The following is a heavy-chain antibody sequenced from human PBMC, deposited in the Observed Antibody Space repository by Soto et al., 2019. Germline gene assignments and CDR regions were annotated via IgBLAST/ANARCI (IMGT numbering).Heavy chain of an antibody. J-gene: IGHJ4*02. D-gene: IGHD3-3*01. Sequence: QVQLVQSGAEVKKPGSSVKVSCKASGGTFSNYAISWVRQDPGQGLEWMGGIIPVFGTPKYAQKFQGRVTITADPSTNSVYLQLSSPRSHVTAMYYCPGGSFGLMITLDFWGQGTLVTVSS. CDR1: GGTFSNYA. CDR2: IIPVFGTP. V-gene: IGHV1-69*01. CDR3: PGGSFGLMITLDF.